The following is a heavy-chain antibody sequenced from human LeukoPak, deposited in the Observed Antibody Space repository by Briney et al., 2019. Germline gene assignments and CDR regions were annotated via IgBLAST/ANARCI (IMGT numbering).Heavy chain of an antibody. CDR3: ARDRGVYSRTLED. V-gene: IGHV3-48*03. Sequence: PGGSLRLSGAASGFTFSSYEMNWVRQAPGKGLEWVSYISSSGSTIYYADSVRGRFTISRDNAKNSLYLQMNSLRAEDTAVYYCARDRGVYSRTLEDWGQGTLVTVSS. D-gene: IGHD6-13*01. CDR1: GFTFSSYE. CDR2: ISSSGSTI. J-gene: IGHJ4*02.